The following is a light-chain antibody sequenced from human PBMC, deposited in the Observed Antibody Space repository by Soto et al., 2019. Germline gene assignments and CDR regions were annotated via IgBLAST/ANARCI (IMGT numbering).Light chain of an antibody. V-gene: IGKV1-5*01. CDR2: DAT. CDR1: QTISMW. J-gene: IGKJ1*01. CDR3: QQYDTYPWT. Sequence: DIEMTQSPSTLSAFVGDRVTITCRASQTISMWLAWYQQKPGKAPKLLIYDATTLESGVPSRFSGSGSGTEFTLTINRLQPDDFATYYCQQYDTYPWTFGQGTKVEIK.